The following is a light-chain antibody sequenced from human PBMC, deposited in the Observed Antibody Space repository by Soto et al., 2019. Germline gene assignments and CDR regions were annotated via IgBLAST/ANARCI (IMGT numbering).Light chain of an antibody. V-gene: IGKV3-20*01. Sequence: EIVLTQSPGTLSLSPGERATLSCRASESVRSSYLAWYQQKPGQAPRLLIYGASTRATGIPDRFTGSGSGTDFTITISTLQSEDFAVYYRQQYNNWPPWTFS. CDR2: GAS. CDR1: ESVRSSY. CDR3: QQYNNWPPWT. J-gene: IGKJ1*01.